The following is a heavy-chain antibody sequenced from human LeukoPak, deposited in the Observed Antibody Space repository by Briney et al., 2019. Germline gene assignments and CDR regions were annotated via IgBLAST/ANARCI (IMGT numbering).Heavy chain of an antibody. CDR3: STRAFSDTSPVA. J-gene: IGHJ5*02. D-gene: IGHD3-22*01. CDR2: INPGNSDI. V-gene: IGHV5-51*03. Sequence: KPGESLKISCKHSGYNFGSQWIGWVRQMPGKGLEWMGLINPGNSDIVYTPSFQGQVSFSADKSTSTVFLQWGSLKASDSAMYYCSTRAFSDTSPVAWGQGTLVTVSS. CDR1: GYNFGSQW.